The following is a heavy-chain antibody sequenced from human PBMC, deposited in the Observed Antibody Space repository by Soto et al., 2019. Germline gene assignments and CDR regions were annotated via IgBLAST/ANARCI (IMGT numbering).Heavy chain of an antibody. D-gene: IGHD1-26*01. V-gene: IGHV3-23*01. CDR2: ISGSDGGT. CDR1: GFTFSSYA. Sequence: EVQMLESGGGLVQPGGSLRLSCAASGFTFSSYAMSWVRQAPGKGLEWVSAISGSDGGTFYADSVKGRFTISRDDSTDTLYLERSRLGAEDTGVCYCVKGPGMYADFDYGGQGTLVTVSS. J-gene: IGHJ4*02. CDR3: VKGPGMYADFDY.